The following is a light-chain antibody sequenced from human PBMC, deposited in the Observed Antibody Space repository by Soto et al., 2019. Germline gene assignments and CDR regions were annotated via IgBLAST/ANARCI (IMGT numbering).Light chain of an antibody. J-gene: IGKJ5*01. CDR3: QQYGSSIT. CDR1: QTISSSY. CDR2: GAS. Sequence: DIVLTQSPGTLSLSPGERATLSCRASQTISSSYLAWYQQRPGQAPRLLIYGASGRPTGIPDRFSGSGSGTDFTLTISRLEPEDFAVYYCQQYGSSITFGQGTRLEIK. V-gene: IGKV3-20*01.